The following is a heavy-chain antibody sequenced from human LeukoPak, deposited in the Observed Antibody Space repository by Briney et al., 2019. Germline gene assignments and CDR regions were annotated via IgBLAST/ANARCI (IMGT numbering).Heavy chain of an antibody. J-gene: IGHJ6*03. CDR2: IIPILNIA. D-gene: IGHD2-2*01. Sequence: SVKVSCKASGGSFSNYVINWVRQAPGQGLEWMGRIIPILNIANYAQKFQGRVTITTDESTSTAYMELSSLRSEDTAVYYCARGGVPPSMSEVGYYYYMDVWGKGTTVTVSS. CDR3: ARGGVPPSMSEVGYYYYMDV. V-gene: IGHV1-69*04. CDR1: GGSFSNYV.